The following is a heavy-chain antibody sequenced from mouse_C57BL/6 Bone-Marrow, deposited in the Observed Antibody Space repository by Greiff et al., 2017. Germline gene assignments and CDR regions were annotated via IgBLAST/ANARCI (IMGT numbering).Heavy chain of an antibody. CDR3: TTLLRFYAMDY. D-gene: IGHD1-1*01. CDR2: IDPENGDT. Sequence: EVQLQQPGAELVKPGASVKLSCKASGYNFTSYWMQWVKQRPGQGLEWIGWIDPENGDTEYASKFQGKATITADTSSNTAYLQLSSLTSEDTAVYYCTTLLRFYAMDYWGQGTSVTVAS. V-gene: IGHV14-4*01. CDR1: GYNFTSYW. J-gene: IGHJ4*01.